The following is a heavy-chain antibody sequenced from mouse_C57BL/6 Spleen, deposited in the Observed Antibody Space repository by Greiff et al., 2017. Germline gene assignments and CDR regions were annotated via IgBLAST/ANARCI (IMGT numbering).Heavy chain of an antibody. V-gene: IGHV2-5*01. Sequence: VKLQESGPGLVQPSQSLSITCTVSGFSLTSYGVHWVRQSPGKGLEWLGVIWRGGSTDYNAAFVSRLSITKDNSKSQGFFKMNSLQADDTAIYDCAKGGYFDYWGQGTTLTVSS. J-gene: IGHJ2*01. CDR1: GFSLTSYG. CDR3: AKGGYFDY. CDR2: IWRGGST.